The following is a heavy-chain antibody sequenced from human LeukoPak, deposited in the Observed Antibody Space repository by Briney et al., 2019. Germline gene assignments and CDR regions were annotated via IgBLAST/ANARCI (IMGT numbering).Heavy chain of an antibody. D-gene: IGHD3-10*01. CDR3: ARGGRPDY. CDR1: GFTFSSNA. V-gene: IGHV3-7*01. CDR2: IKEDGREK. J-gene: IGHJ4*02. Sequence: GGSLRLSCAASGFTFSSNAMSWVRQAPGKGLECVANIKEDGREKYYVDSVKGRFTISRDNAKNSLYLQMSSLRAEDTAVYYCARGGRPDYWGQGTLVTVSS.